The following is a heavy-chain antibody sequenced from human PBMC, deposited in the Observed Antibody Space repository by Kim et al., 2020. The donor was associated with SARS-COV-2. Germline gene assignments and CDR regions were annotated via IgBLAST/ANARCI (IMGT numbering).Heavy chain of an antibody. D-gene: IGHD3-10*01. CDR3: ARDPYGSGYYGMDV. J-gene: IGHJ6*02. V-gene: IGHV3-74*01. Sequence: ADYVKGRFTISRDNPKNTLYLQMNSLRAEDTAVYYCARDPYGSGYYGMDVWGQGTTVTVSS.